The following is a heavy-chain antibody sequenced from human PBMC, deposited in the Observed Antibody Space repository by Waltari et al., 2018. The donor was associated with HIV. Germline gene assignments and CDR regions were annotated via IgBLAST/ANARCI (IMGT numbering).Heavy chain of an antibody. CDR3: ARHLIPLYSSSWPYYFDY. V-gene: IGHV4-38-2*02. CDR2: IYHSGCT. Sequence: QVQLQESGPGLVKPSETLSLTCTVSGYSISSGYYWGWIRQPPGKGLEWIGSIYHSGCTCYNPSLKSRVTISVDTSKNQFSLKLSSVTAADTAVYYCARHLIPLYSSSWPYYFDYWGQGTLVTVSS. CDR1: GYSISSGYY. D-gene: IGHD6-13*01. J-gene: IGHJ4*02.